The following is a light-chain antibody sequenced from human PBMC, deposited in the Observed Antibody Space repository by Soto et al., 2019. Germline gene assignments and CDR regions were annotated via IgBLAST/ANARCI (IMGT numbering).Light chain of an antibody. J-gene: IGKJ4*01. V-gene: IGKV3-11*01. CDR2: NAS. CDR3: HQRRNLLT. CDR1: QNVSTY. Sequence: EIVMTQSPATLSLSPGERATLSCRASQNVSTYLAWYQQKPGQGPRLLIYNASNRATGIPARFSGRGSGTDFSPTINSLEREDFAVYYCHQRRNLLTFGGGTKVDIK.